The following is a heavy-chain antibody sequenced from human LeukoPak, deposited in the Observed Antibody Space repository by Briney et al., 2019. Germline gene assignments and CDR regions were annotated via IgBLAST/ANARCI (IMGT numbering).Heavy chain of an antibody. CDR1: GYTGTTYG. Sequence: ASVTLSRKSSGYTGTTYGLNWVRQAPGQGLEWMGWITTYNGDTDYAQKLQGRVTMTADTSTSTAYMELRSLRSDDTAVYYCAIVLPHFGYWGQGTLLTVSS. D-gene: IGHD3-10*01. J-gene: IGHJ4*02. V-gene: IGHV1-18*01. CDR2: ITTYNGDT. CDR3: AIVLPHFGY.